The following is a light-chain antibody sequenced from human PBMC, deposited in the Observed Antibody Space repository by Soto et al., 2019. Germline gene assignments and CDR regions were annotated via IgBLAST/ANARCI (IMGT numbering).Light chain of an antibody. CDR3: QQYSNWPIT. V-gene: IGKV3-15*01. Sequence: EIVMTQSPATLSVSPGEGATLSCRASQSVSSNLAWYQQKPGQAPRLLIYGASTRATGNTARFSGSGSGTEFTLTISSLQSEDFAVYYCQQYSNWPITFGQGTRLEIK. J-gene: IGKJ5*01. CDR2: GAS. CDR1: QSVSSN.